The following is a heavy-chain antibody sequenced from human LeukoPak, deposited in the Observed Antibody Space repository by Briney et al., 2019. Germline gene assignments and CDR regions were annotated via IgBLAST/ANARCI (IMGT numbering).Heavy chain of an antibody. Sequence: PGGSLRLSCTASGFIVSDNYMSWVRQPPGKGLEWVSVMYSGGSQYYADSVKGRFTISRDNSRNTVSLRMNSLRSDDTAIYYCFVGPHPYDSGDWPPNWGQGILVTVSS. CDR3: FVGPHPYDSGDWPPN. J-gene: IGHJ4*02. V-gene: IGHV3-66*01. CDR2: MYSGGSQ. CDR1: GFIVSDNY. D-gene: IGHD3-10*01.